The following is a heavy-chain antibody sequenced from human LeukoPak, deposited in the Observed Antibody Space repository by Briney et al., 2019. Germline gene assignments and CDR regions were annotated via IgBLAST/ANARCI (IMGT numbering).Heavy chain of an antibody. J-gene: IGHJ4*02. CDR2: INTNTGNP. CDR3: ARDNHYYDSSGHGREPRY. V-gene: IGHV7-4-1*02. CDR1: GYTFPSFF. Sequence: ASVKVSCKASGYTFPSFFMSWVRQAPGQGLEWMGWINTNTGNPTYAQGFTGRFVFSLDTSVSTAYLQISSLKAEDTAVYYCARDNHYYDSSGHGREPRYWGQGTLVTVSS. D-gene: IGHD3-22*01.